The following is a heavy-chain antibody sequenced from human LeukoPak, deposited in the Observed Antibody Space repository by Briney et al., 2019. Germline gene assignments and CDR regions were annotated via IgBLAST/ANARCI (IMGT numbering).Heavy chain of an antibody. CDR1: GFTFSSYW. V-gene: IGHV3-74*01. CDR2: INSDGSST. J-gene: IGHJ4*02. Sequence: QPGRSLRLSCAASGFTFSSYWMHWVRQAPGKGLVWVSRINSDGSSTSYADSVKGRFTISRDNAKNTLYLQVNSLRAEDTAVYYCASWRRGGYWGQGTLVTVSS. CDR3: ASWRRGGY. D-gene: IGHD3-16*01.